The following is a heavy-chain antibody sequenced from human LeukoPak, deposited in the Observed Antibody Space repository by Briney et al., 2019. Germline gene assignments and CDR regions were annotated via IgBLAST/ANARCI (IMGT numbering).Heavy chain of an antibody. D-gene: IGHD4-17*01. CDR1: GGSISSYY. CDR3: ARHESDYGDYDYYYYYGMDV. V-gene: IGHV4-4*07. CDR2: IYTSGST. J-gene: IGHJ6*02. Sequence: KPSETLSLTCTVSGGSISSYYWSWIRQPAGKGLEWIGRIYTSGSTNYNPSLKSRVTISVDTSKNQFSLKLSSVTAADTAVYYCARHESDYGDYDYYYYYGMDVWGQGTTVTVSS.